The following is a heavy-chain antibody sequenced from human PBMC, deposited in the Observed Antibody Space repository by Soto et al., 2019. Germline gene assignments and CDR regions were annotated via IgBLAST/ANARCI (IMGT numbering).Heavy chain of an antibody. Sequence: EVQLLESGGGLVQPGGSLSLSCAASGFTFSNYAMAWVRQAPGKGLEWVSAISGSGVNRFYADSVKGRFTLSRDNSRSTLYLQMNSLGAEDTAVYYCAKFPQWRLLAGLSVYFDLWGRGTLVTVSS. V-gene: IGHV3-23*01. CDR3: AKFPQWRLLAGLSVYFDL. D-gene: IGHD6-19*01. CDR2: ISGSGVNR. CDR1: GFTFSNYA. J-gene: IGHJ2*01.